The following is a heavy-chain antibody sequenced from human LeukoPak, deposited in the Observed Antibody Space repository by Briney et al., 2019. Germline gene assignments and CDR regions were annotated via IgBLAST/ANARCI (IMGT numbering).Heavy chain of an antibody. Sequence: GSLRLSCAASGFTFSSYAMHWIRQPPGKGLEWIGYIYYSGSTNYNPSLKSRVTISVDTSKNQFSLKLSSVTAADTAVYYCARSLRRIAAAGNWFDPWGQGTLVTVSS. D-gene: IGHD6-13*01. CDR2: IYYSGST. CDR1: GFTFSSYA. CDR3: ARSLRRIAAAGNWFDP. V-gene: IGHV4-59*01. J-gene: IGHJ5*02.